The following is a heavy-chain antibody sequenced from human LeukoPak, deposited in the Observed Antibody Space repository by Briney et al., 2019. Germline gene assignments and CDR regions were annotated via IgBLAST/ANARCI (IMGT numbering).Heavy chain of an antibody. CDR3: AKETYGIDY. CDR1: GFPFVITA. V-gene: IGHV3-9*01. D-gene: IGHD4-17*01. Sequence: GRSLRLSCAASGFPFVITAMTWVRQAPGKGLEWLSSISWNSGDIHYADSVKGRFTISRDNAKNSLYLQMNSLRAEDTALYYCAKETYGIDYWGQGTLVTVSS. J-gene: IGHJ4*02. CDR2: ISWNSGDI.